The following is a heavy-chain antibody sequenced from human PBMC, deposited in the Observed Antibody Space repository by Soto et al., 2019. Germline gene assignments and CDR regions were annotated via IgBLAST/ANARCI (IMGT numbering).Heavy chain of an antibody. CDR2: ISGSGGCT. CDR1: GFTFSSYA. Sequence: EVQLLESGGGLVQPGGSLRLSCAASGFTFSSYAMSWVRQAPGKGLEWVSAISGSGGCTYYADSVKGRFTISRDNSKNTLYLQMNSLRAEDTAVYYCAKDHVLRFLEWSPPHYYMDVWGKGTTVTVSS. D-gene: IGHD3-3*01. V-gene: IGHV3-23*01. J-gene: IGHJ6*03. CDR3: AKDHVLRFLEWSPPHYYMDV.